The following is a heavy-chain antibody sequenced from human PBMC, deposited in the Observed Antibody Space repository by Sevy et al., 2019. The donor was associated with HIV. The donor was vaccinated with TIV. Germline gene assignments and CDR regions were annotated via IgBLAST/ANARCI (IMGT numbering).Heavy chain of an antibody. V-gene: IGHV1-2*06. D-gene: IGHD1-26*01. J-gene: IGHJ4*02. CDR1: GYTFTGYY. Sequence: ASVKVSCKASGYTFTGYYMHWVRQAPGQGLEWMGRINPNSGGTNYAQTFQGRVTMTRDTSISTAYMELSRLRSDDTAVYYCARDRDFDVGFDYWGQGTLVTVSS. CDR3: ARDRDFDVGFDY. CDR2: INPNSGGT.